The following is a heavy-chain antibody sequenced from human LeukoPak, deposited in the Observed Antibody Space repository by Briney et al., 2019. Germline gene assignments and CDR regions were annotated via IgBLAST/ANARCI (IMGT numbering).Heavy chain of an antibody. CDR1: GFTFSSYW. CDR2: IKQDGSEK. CDR3: ARGINYLYSSWGRGWFDP. J-gene: IGHJ5*02. D-gene: IGHD6-6*01. V-gene: IGHV3-7*01. Sequence: PGGSLRLSCAASGFTFSSYWMSWVRQAPGKGLEWVANIKQDGSEKYYVDSVKGRFTISRDNAKNSLYLQMNSLRAEDTAVYYCARGINYLYSSWGRGWFDPWGQGTLVTVSS.